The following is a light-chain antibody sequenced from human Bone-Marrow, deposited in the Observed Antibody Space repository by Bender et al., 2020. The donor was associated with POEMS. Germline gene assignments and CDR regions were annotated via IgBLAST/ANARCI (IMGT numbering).Light chain of an antibody. J-gene: IGLJ1*01. CDR3: QVWDTSSPYGYV. Sequence: SYELTQPPSVSVSPGQTARITCSGDELANQYGYWYQQKAGQAPVVVIYKDTERPSGIPERFSGSNSGNTATLTISRVEVADEADYYCQVWDTSSPYGYVFGTGTKVTVL. V-gene: IGLV3-25*02. CDR1: ELANQY. CDR2: KDT.